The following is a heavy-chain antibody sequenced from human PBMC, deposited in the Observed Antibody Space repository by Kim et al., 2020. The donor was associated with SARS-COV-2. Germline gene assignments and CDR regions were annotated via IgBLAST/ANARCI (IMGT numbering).Heavy chain of an antibody. J-gene: IGHJ3*02. CDR1: GGSFSGYY. CDR3: VREGRIVGATAGNDAFDI. V-gene: IGHV4-34*01. Sequence: SETLSLTCAAYGGSFSGYYWSWIRQPPGKGLEWIGEINHSGSTNYNPSLKSRVTISVDTSKNQFSLKLSSVTAADTAVYYCVREGRIVGATAGNDAFDIWGQGTMVTVSS. D-gene: IGHD1-26*01. CDR2: INHSGST.